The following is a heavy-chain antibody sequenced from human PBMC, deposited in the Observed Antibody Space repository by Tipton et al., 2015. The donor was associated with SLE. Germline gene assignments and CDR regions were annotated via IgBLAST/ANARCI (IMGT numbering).Heavy chain of an antibody. CDR2: ISGSGGNT. V-gene: IGHV3-23*01. J-gene: IGHJ4*02. CDR3: AREDYGDFPFDY. CDR1: GFTFSSYA. D-gene: IGHD4-17*01. Sequence: SLRLSCAASGFTFSSYAMSWVRQAPGKGLEWVSAISGSGGNTYYADSVKGRFTISRDNSKNTLYLQMNSLRAEDTAVYYCAREDYGDFPFDYWGQGTLVTVSS.